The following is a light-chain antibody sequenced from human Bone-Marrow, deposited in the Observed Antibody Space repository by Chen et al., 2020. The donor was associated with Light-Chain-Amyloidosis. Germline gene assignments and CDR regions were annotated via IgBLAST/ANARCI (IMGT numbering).Light chain of an antibody. V-gene: IGLV3-21*02. Sequence: SYVLTQPSSVAAAPGQTATIACGGNNIGSTSVHWYQQTPGQAPLLVVYDDSDRPSGIPERLSGSNSGNTATLTISRVEAGDEADYYCQVWDRSSDRPVVGGGTKLTVL. CDR2: DDS. CDR1: NIGSTS. CDR3: QVWDRSSDRPV. J-gene: IGLJ3*02.